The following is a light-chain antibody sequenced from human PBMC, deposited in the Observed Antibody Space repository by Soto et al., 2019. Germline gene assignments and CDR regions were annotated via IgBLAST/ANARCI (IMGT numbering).Light chain of an antibody. Sequence: DIQMTQSPSTLSASVGDRVTITCRASQSISDWLAWYQQKPGKAPKFLIYKPSNLESGVPSRFSGSGSGTEFTLTISSVQPDDFATYYCQYYDSYSWTFGQGTKVEIK. CDR2: KPS. CDR1: QSISDW. J-gene: IGKJ1*01. CDR3: QYYDSYSWT. V-gene: IGKV1-5*03.